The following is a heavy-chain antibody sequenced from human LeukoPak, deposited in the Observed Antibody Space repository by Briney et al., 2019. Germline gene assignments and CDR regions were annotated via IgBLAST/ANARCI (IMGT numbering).Heavy chain of an antibody. CDR2: IYSGGST. CDR3: AKHYYDSSGYPEYFQH. CDR1: GFTVSSNY. D-gene: IGHD3-22*01. J-gene: IGHJ1*01. Sequence: GGSLRLSCAASGFTVSSNYMSWVRQAPGKGLEWVSVIYSGGSTYYADSVKGRFTISRDNSKNTLYLQMNSLRAEDTAVYYCAKHYYDSSGYPEYFQHWGQGTLVTVSS. V-gene: IGHV3-66*01.